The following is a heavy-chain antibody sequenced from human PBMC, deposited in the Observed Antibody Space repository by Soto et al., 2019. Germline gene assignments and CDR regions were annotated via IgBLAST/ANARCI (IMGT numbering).Heavy chain of an antibody. CDR1: GGSISSYY. D-gene: IGHD3-9*01. V-gene: IGHV4-59*01. CDR2: IYYSGST. Sequence: QVQLQESGPGLVKPSETLSLTCTVSGGSISSYYWSWIRQPPGKGLEWIGYIYYSGSTNYNPSLKSRVTLSVDTSKNQFSLKLSSVTAADTAVYYCARFDGRYWGQGTLVPVSS. CDR3: ARFDGRY. J-gene: IGHJ4*02.